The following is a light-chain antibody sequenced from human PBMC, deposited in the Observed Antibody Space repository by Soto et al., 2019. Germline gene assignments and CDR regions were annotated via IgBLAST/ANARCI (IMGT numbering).Light chain of an antibody. CDR3: QQYVASPWW. Sequence: EIVLTQSPGTLSLSPGERATLSCRASQSFPSSYLAWYQQRPGQPPRLLMYAASSRAAGIPDRFSGSVSGTDFTLTINRLDPEDFAVYYCQQYVASPWWFGQGTRVDIK. V-gene: IGKV3-20*01. CDR1: QSFPSSY. J-gene: IGKJ1*01. CDR2: AAS.